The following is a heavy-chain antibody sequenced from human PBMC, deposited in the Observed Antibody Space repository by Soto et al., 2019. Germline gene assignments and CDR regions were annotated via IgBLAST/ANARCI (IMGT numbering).Heavy chain of an antibody. CDR3: AILGPYYGDNSYNYIDV. Sequence: QVQLVQSGAEEMKPGASVKVSCKASGYTLTRSAIHWVRQAPGQRLEWMGWINAGYGKSKFSQKFQGRVTITRDTTASNAYMELRGLRSEDTAVYSCAILGPYYGDNSYNYIDVWGQGTLVTVSS. CDR2: INAGYGKS. D-gene: IGHD3-22*01. V-gene: IGHV1-3*05. CDR1: GYTLTRSA. J-gene: IGHJ4*02.